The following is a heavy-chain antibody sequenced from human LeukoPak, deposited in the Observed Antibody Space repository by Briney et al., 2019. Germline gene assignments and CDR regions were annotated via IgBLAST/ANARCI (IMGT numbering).Heavy chain of an antibody. Sequence: PGGSLRLSCAASGFTFSSYSMNWVRQAPGKGLEWVSSISSSSSYIYYADSVKGRFTISRDNAKNSLYLQMNSLRAEDTAVYYCASRLIAAAGIHYGMDVWGQGTTVTVSS. D-gene: IGHD6-13*01. CDR1: GFTFSSYS. CDR3: ASRLIAAAGIHYGMDV. V-gene: IGHV3-21*01. J-gene: IGHJ6*02. CDR2: ISSSSSYI.